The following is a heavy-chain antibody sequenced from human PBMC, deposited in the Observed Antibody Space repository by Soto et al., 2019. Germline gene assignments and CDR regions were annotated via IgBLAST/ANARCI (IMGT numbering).Heavy chain of an antibody. CDR3: AKYHDILTGYFLYYFDY. CDR1: GFTFSSYA. D-gene: IGHD3-9*01. CDR2: ISGSGGST. V-gene: IGHV3-23*01. Sequence: GGSLRLSCAASGFTFSSYAMSWVRQARGKGLEWVSAISGSGGSTYYADSVKGRFTISRDNSKNTLYLQMNSLIAEDTAVYYCAKYHDILTGYFLYYFDYWGQGTLVTVSS. J-gene: IGHJ4*02.